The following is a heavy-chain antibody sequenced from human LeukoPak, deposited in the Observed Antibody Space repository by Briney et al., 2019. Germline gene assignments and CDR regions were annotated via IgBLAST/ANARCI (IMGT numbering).Heavy chain of an antibody. CDR1: GFTFSSYW. CDR2: IKQDGSEK. Sequence: GGSLRFSCAASGFTFSSYWMSWVRQAPGKGLEWVANIKQDGSEKYYVDSVKGRFTISRDNAKNSLYLQMNSLRAEDTAVYYCARGLAYWYFDLWGRGTLVTVSS. D-gene: IGHD3-9*01. J-gene: IGHJ2*01. CDR3: ARGLAYWYFDL. V-gene: IGHV3-7*01.